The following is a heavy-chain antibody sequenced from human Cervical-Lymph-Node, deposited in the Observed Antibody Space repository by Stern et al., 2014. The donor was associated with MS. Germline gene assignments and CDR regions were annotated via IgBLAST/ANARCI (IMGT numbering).Heavy chain of an antibody. V-gene: IGHV1-69*11. D-gene: IGHD2-15*01. CDR2: TIPILDTT. Sequence: QVQLGQSGAEVKKPGSSVRVSCKSSGDTFSTHAISWVRQAPGQGLERMGRTIPILDTTDYAQKFQGRLTIDADESTNTAYMELRSLTPDDTAVYYCAREKSDCSGGSCFSSLDYWGQGTLVTVSS. CDR1: GDTFSTHA. J-gene: IGHJ4*02. CDR3: AREKSDCSGGSCFSSLDY.